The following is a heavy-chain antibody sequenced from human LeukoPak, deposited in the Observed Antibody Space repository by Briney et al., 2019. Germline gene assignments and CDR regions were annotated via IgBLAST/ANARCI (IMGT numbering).Heavy chain of an antibody. CDR2: NFFHDGST. J-gene: IGHJ4*02. CDR1: GYSFNSHH. D-gene: IGHD6-13*01. CDR3: ARKGAAAGTGYYFDY. V-gene: IGHV1-46*02. Sequence: ASVKVSCKTSGYSFNSHHVHWVRQAPGQGLEWMGINFFHDGSTSNTQKFQGRVTMTRDTSTSTVYMELSSLRSEDTAVYYCARKGAAAGTGYYFDYWGQGTLVTVSS.